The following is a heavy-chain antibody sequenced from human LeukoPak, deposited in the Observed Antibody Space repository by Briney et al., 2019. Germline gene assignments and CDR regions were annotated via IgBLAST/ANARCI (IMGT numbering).Heavy chain of an antibody. Sequence: PGGSLRLSCAASGFTFSSYEMNWVRQAPGKGLEWVSYISSSGRTMYYADSVKGRFAISRDNAKNSLYLQMNSLRANDTAIYYWAREGGYDAFDIWGQGTMVTVSS. D-gene: IGHD3-22*01. CDR1: GFTFSSYE. V-gene: IGHV3-48*03. CDR2: ISSSGRTM. CDR3: AREGGYDAFDI. J-gene: IGHJ3*02.